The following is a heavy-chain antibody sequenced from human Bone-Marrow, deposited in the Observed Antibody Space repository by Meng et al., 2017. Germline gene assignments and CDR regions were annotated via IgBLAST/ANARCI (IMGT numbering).Heavy chain of an antibody. J-gene: IGHJ5*02. V-gene: IGHV4-31*03. Sequence: QVQLQESRPGLVKPSQPLSLTCTVSGGSISSGGYYWSWIRQHPGKGLEWIGYIYYSGSTYYNPSLKSRVTISVDTSKNQFSLKQSSVTAADTAVYYCARGYGSGSSSDWFDPWGQGTLVTVSS. CDR1: GGSISSGGYY. D-gene: IGHD3-10*01. CDR2: IYYSGST. CDR3: ARGYGSGSSSDWFDP.